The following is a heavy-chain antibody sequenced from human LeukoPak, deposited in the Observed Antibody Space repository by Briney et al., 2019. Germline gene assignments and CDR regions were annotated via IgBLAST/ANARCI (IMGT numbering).Heavy chain of an antibody. Sequence: GGSLRLSCAASGFTVSFNYMSWVRQAPGKGLEWISVIYSGGSTYYADSVKGRFTISRDDSKNTLYLQMNSLRAEDTAIYYCARAQWRTYSFYYMDVWGKGTTVTVSS. V-gene: IGHV3-53*01. CDR3: ARAQWRTYSFYYMDV. CDR2: IYSGGST. J-gene: IGHJ6*03. D-gene: IGHD6-19*01. CDR1: GFTVSFNY.